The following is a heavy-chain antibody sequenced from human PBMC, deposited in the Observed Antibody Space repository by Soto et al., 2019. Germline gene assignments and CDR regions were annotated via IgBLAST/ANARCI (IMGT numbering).Heavy chain of an antibody. CDR1: GFTFSSYA. CDR3: AKGSNYASPFFNY. J-gene: IGHJ4*02. V-gene: IGHV3-23*01. D-gene: IGHD4-4*01. CDR2: ISGGADST. Sequence: GGSLRLSCAASGFTFSSYAMNWVRQAPGKGLEWVSTISGGADSTYYADSVKGRFTISRDNSKNSVNLHMNSLRAEDTAIYYCAKGSNYASPFFNYWGQGTLVTVSS.